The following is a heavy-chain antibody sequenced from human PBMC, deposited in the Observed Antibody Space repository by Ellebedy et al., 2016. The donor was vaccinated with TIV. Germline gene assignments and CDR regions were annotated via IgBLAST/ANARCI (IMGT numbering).Heavy chain of an antibody. CDR3: AKGWGYYYHYDMDV. J-gene: IGHJ6*02. CDR1: GFTFDDYA. V-gene: IGHV3-9*01. Sequence: GGSLRLXXAASGFTFDDYAMHWVRQAPGKGLEWVSGISWNSGSIGYADSVKGRFTISRDNAKNSLYLQMNSLRAEDTAFYYCAKGWGYYYHYDMDVWGQGTTVTVSS. CDR2: ISWNSGSI. D-gene: IGHD1-26*01.